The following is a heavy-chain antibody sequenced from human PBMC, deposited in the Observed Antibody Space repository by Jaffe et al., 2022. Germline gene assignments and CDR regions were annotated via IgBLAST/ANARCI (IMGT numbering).Heavy chain of an antibody. D-gene: IGHD2-21*02. CDR1: GFTFSSYG. Sequence: QVQLVESGGGVVQPGGSLRLSCAASGFTFSSYGMHWVRQAPGKGLEWVAFIRYDGSNKYYADSVKGRFTISRDNSKNTLYLQMNSLRAEDTAVYYCAKNLKRESLIVVVTATRGRYYFDYWGQGTLVTVSS. CDR2: IRYDGSNK. CDR3: AKNLKRESLIVVVTATRGRYYFDY. J-gene: IGHJ4*02. V-gene: IGHV3-30*02.